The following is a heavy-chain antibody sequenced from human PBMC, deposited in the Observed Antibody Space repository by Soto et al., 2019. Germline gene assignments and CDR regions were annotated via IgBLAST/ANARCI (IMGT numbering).Heavy chain of an antibody. CDR2: IWHDGNNK. CDR1: GFTFSNYG. J-gene: IGHJ6*02. V-gene: IGHV3-33*01. CDR3: ASDLVGASDSYGLDV. D-gene: IGHD1-26*01. Sequence: QVQLVESGGGVVKPGRSLRLSCAASGFTFSNYGMHWVRQAPGKGLEWVAIIWHDGNNKYYADSVRGRFIISRDNSKNRLYLQMNSLRAEDTAVYYCASDLVGASDSYGLDVWGQGTPVTVSS.